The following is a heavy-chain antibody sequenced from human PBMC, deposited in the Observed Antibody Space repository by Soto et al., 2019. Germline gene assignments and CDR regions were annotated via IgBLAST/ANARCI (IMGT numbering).Heavy chain of an antibody. Sequence: GGSLRLSCAASGFTFSSYAMSWVRQAPGKGLEWVSAISGSGGSTYYADSVKGRFTISRDNSKNTLYLQMNSLRAEDTAVYYCASSYCSSTSCSGVVIIMPGDDWFDPWGQGTLVTVSS. CDR2: ISGSGGST. J-gene: IGHJ5*02. CDR1: GFTFSSYA. D-gene: IGHD2-2*01. V-gene: IGHV3-23*01. CDR3: ASSYCSSTSCSGVVIIMPGDDWFDP.